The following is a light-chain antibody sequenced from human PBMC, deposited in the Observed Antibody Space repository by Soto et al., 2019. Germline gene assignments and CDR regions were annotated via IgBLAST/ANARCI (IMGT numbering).Light chain of an antibody. CDR3: QHYNSYSAS. CDR1: PTISSW. Sequence: DIQMTQSPSTLSGSVGDRVTITCRASPTISSWLAWYQQKPGKAPKLRIYKASTLKSGVPSRFSGSGSGTEFTLTISSLQPDYFATYYCQHYNSYSASFGKGTKVELK. V-gene: IGKV1-5*03. CDR2: KAS. J-gene: IGKJ1*01.